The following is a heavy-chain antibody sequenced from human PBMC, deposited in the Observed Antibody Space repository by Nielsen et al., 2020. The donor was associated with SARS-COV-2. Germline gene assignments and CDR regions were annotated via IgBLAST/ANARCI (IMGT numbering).Heavy chain of an antibody. V-gene: IGHV3-48*01. CDR1: GFTFSPYS. CDR3: ATRRSPFYYYYGMDV. Sequence: GESLKISCAASGFTFSPYSMNWVRQAPGKGLEWVSYIGSSSDSTYYADSVRGRFTISRDNSKNTLYLQMNSLRVEDTAVHYCATRRSPFYYYYGMDVWGQGTTVTVSS. CDR2: IGSSSDST. J-gene: IGHJ6*02.